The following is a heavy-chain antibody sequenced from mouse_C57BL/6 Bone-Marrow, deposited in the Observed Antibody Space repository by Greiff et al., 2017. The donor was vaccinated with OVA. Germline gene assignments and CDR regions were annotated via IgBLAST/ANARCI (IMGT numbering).Heavy chain of an antibody. D-gene: IGHD1-1*01. J-gene: IGHJ1*03. V-gene: IGHV7-3*01. CDR3: ARPHTVVAPYWYFDV. Sequence: DVKLVESGGGLVQPGGSLSLSCAASGFTFTDYYMSWVRQPPGKALEWLGFIRNKANGYTTEYSASVKGRFTISRDNSQSILYLQMNALRAEDSATYYCARPHTVVAPYWYFDVWGTGTTVTVSS. CDR2: IRNKANGYTT. CDR1: GFTFTDYY.